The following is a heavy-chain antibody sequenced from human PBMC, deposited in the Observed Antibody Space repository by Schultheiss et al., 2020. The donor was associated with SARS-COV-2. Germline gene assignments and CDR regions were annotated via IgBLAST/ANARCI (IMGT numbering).Heavy chain of an antibody. V-gene: IGHV4-61*08. Sequence: SETLSLTCTVSGGSISSGGYYWSWIRQPPGKGLEWIGEINHSGSTNYNPSLKSRVTISVDTSKNQFSLKLSSVTAADTAVYYCARGPGGDPWGQGTLVTVSS. J-gene: IGHJ5*02. D-gene: IGHD1-26*01. CDR1: GGSISSGGYY. CDR2: INHSGST. CDR3: ARGPGGDP.